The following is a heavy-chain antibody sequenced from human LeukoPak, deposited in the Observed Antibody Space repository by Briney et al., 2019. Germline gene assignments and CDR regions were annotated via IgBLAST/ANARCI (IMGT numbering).Heavy chain of an antibody. J-gene: IGHJ4*02. D-gene: IGHD1-26*01. V-gene: IGHV3-11*04. Sequence: AGGSLRLSCAASGFAFSDYYMSWIRQAPGKGLEWVSYISSSGSTRYYADPVKGRFTISRDNAKNSLYLQMNSLRAEDTVVYYCARDRSYYQTTRFDYWGQGTLVTVSS. CDR2: ISSSGSTR. CDR3: ARDRSYYQTTRFDY. CDR1: GFAFSDYY.